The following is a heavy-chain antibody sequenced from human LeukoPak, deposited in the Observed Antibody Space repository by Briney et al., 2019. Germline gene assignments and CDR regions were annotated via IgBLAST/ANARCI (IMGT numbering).Heavy chain of an antibody. D-gene: IGHD6-13*01. V-gene: IGHV3-23*01. CDR1: GFTFSTYA. J-gene: IGHJ4*02. CDR3: AKVRTAGYSSSWYKRVYFDY. CDR2: ISFSGGNT. Sequence: PGGSLRLSCVASGFTFSTYAMNWVRQAPGKGLEWVSVISFSGGNTNYADSVRGRFSMSRDNSKNTLYLQMNSLRAEDTAVYYCAKVRTAGYSSSWYKRVYFDYWGQGTLVTVSS.